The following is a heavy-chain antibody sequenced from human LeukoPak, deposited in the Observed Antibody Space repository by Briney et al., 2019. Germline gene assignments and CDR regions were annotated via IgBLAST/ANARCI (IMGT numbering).Heavy chain of an antibody. V-gene: IGHV1-8*01. J-gene: IGHJ4*02. CDR3: ARDRDSSGWYYFDY. Sequence: ASVKVSCKASGYTFTSYGINWVRQATGQGLEWMGWMNPNSGNTGYAQKFQGRVTKTRNTSISTAYMELSSLRSEDTAVYYCARDRDSSGWYYFDYWGQGTLVTVSS. CDR1: GYTFTSYG. CDR2: MNPNSGNT. D-gene: IGHD6-19*01.